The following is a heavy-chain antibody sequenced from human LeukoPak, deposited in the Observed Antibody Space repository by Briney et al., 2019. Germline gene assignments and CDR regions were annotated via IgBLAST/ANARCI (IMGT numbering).Heavy chain of an antibody. V-gene: IGHV4-61*05. Sequence: PSETLSLTCTVSGGSISSSSYYWGWLRQPPGKGLEWIVYIYYSGSTNYNPSLKCRVTISVYTSKNQFSLKLSSGAAADAAVYYGARGRYSSSWYFDYWGQGTLVTVSS. J-gene: IGHJ4*02. D-gene: IGHD6-13*01. CDR2: IYYSGST. CDR3: ARGRYSSSWYFDY. CDR1: GGSISSSSYY.